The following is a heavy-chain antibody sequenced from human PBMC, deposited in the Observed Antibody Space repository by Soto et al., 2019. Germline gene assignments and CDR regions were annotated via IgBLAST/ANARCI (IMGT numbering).Heavy chain of an antibody. Sequence: EVQLVESGGGLIQPGGSLRLSCAGSGFTVSYNYMSWVRQAPGKGLEWVSVIYSGGSTYYADSVKGRFTLSRDNSKNTLYLQMNSLRVEDTAVYYCASPGSGGWFDPWGQGTLVTVSS. D-gene: IGHD3-10*01. CDR1: GFTVSYNY. CDR3: ASPGSGGWFDP. V-gene: IGHV3-53*01. J-gene: IGHJ5*02. CDR2: IYSGGST.